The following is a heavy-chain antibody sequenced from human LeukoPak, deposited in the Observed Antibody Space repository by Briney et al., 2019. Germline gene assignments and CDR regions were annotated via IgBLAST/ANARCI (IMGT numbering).Heavy chain of an antibody. CDR1: GYTFTDYY. J-gene: IGHJ4*02. CDR3: ATDVGGVRLGELYC. Sequence: ASVKVSCKVSGYTFTDYYMHWVQQAPGKGLEWMGLVDPEDGETIYAEKFQGRDTITADTSTDTAYRELSSLRSEDTAVYYCATDVGGVRLGELYCWGQGTLVTVSS. V-gene: IGHV1-69-2*01. CDR2: VDPEDGET. D-gene: IGHD3-16*01.